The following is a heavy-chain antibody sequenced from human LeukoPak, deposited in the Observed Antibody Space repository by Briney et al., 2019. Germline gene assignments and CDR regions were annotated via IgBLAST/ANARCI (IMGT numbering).Heavy chain of an antibody. J-gene: IGHJ4*02. Sequence: ASVKVSCKASGYTFTGYYMNWVRQAPGQGLEWMGWINPNSGGTNYAQKLQGRVTMTRDTSISTAYMELSRLRSDDTAVYYCARVEGKEWLFFDYWGQGTLVTVSS. D-gene: IGHD3-3*01. CDR1: GYTFTGYY. CDR3: ARVEGKEWLFFDY. CDR2: INPNSGGT. V-gene: IGHV1-2*02.